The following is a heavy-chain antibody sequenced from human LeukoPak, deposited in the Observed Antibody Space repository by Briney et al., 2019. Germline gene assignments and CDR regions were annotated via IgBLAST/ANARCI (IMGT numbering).Heavy chain of an antibody. CDR1: GGSISSGGYY. CDR2: IFYSGST. CDR3: ASMYSSGWYYFDY. V-gene: IGHV4-61*08. Sequence: SETLSLTCTVSGGSISSGGYYWSWIRQPPGKGLECIGYIFYSGSTNYNPSLKSRVTISVDTSKNQFSLKLSSVTAADTAVYYCASMYSSGWYYFDYWGQGTLVTVSS. J-gene: IGHJ4*02. D-gene: IGHD6-19*01.